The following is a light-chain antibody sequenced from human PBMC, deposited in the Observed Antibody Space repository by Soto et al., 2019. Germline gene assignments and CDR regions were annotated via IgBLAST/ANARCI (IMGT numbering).Light chain of an antibody. J-gene: IGLJ3*02. Sequence: QSALTQPASVSGSPGQSITISCTGTSSDVGAYNYVSWYQHHPGKAPKLMIYEVSYRPSGASNRFSASKSGNTASLTISGLQAEDEAAYYCTSYTITNTWVFGGGTKLTVL. V-gene: IGLV2-14*01. CDR1: SSDVGAYNY. CDR3: TSYTITNTWV. CDR2: EVS.